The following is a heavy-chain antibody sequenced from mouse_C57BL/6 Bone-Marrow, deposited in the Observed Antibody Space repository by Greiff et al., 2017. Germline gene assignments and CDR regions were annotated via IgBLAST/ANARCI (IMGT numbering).Heavy chain of an antibody. V-gene: IGHV1-62-2*01. D-gene: IGHD2-14*01. CDR3: ARHERGAYYRGSFAY. CDR1: GYTFTEYT. Sequence: VQLVESGAELVKPGASAKLSCKASGYTFTEYTIHWVKQRSGQGLEWIGWFYPGSGSIKYNEKFKDKATLTADKSSSTVYMEPSRLTSEDSAVYCCARHERGAYYRGSFAYWGQGTLVTVSA. J-gene: IGHJ3*01. CDR2: FYPGSGSI.